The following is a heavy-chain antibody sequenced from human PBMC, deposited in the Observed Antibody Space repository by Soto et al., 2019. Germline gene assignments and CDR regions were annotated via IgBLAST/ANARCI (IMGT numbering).Heavy chain of an antibody. CDR1: GFTFSSYS. Sequence: EVQLVESGGGLVQPGGSLRLSCAASGFTFSSYSMNWVRQAPGKGLEWVSYISSSSSTIYYADSVKGRFTISRDNAKNSLYLQMTSLRDEDTAVYYCARDPPRWTTAGSGFDYWGQGTLVTVSS. J-gene: IGHJ4*02. CDR2: ISSSSSTI. D-gene: IGHD4-17*01. V-gene: IGHV3-48*02. CDR3: ARDPPRWTTAGSGFDY.